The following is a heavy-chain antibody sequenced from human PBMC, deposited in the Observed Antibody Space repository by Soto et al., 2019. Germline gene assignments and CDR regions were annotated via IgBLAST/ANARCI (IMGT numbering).Heavy chain of an antibody. Sequence: EVQLVQSGAEVKKPGESLSISCKGSGYSFTSYWISWVRQMPGKGLEWMGRIDPSDSYTNYSPSFQGHVTISADKSISTAYLQWSSLKASDTAMYYCARRRIEMATMSSGPIDYWGQGTLVTVSS. CDR1: GYSFTSYW. CDR3: ARRRIEMATMSSGPIDY. CDR2: IDPSDSYT. D-gene: IGHD5-12*01. J-gene: IGHJ4*02. V-gene: IGHV5-10-1*03.